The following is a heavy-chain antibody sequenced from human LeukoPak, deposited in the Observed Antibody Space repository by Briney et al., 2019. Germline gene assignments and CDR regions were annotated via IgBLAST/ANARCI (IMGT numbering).Heavy chain of an antibody. CDR2: IHYSGST. V-gene: IGHV4-30-4*01. Sequence: PSQTLSLTCSVSGGSISSDDYYWSWIRQPPGKGLEWIGYIHYSGSTYHNPSLKSRVSISEDTSKNQFSLKLSSVTAADTAVYYCARWNGYNLMGNDYWGQGTLVTVSS. D-gene: IGHD5-24*01. J-gene: IGHJ4*02. CDR1: GGSISSDDYY. CDR3: ARWNGYNLMGNDY.